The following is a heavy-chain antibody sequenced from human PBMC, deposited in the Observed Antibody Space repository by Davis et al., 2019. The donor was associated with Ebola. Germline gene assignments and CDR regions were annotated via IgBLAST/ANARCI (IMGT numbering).Heavy chain of an antibody. CDR3: ARWSGSPLNAFDV. J-gene: IGHJ3*01. CDR2: ACYSGST. D-gene: IGHD1-26*01. V-gene: IGHV4-61*08. CDR1: GGSVSSGGYY. Sequence: SETLSLTCTVSGGSVSSGGYYWNWIRQPPGKGLEWIGYACYSGSTNYSPSLKSRVTMSVDTSKNQFSLKFNFVTTADTAVYYCARWSGSPLNAFDVWGQGTMVTVSS.